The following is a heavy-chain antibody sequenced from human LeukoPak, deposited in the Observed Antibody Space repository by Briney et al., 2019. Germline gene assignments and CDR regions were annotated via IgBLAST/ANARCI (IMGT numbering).Heavy chain of an antibody. V-gene: IGHV1-18*01. D-gene: IGHD3-10*01. J-gene: IGHJ4*02. CDR2: ISAYNGNT. CDR3: AREPPPAYGSGSYTDY. CDR1: GYTFTSYG. Sequence: WASVKVSCKASGYTFTSYGISWVRQAPGQGLELMGWISAYNGNTNYAQKLRGRVTMTTDTSTSTAYMELRCLRSDDTAVYYCAREPPPAYGSGSYTDYWGQGTLVTVSS.